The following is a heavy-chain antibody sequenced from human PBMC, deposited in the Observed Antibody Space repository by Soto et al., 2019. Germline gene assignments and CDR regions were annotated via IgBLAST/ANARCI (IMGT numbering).Heavy chain of an antibody. Sequence: QVQLQQWGAGLLKPSETLSLTCAAYGDSFSGYYWSWIRQPPGKGLEWIGEINHSGSTNYNPSLKSRVTMSVDTSKNQFSLNLSSVTAADTAVYYCARLTRTWGQGTLVTVSS. J-gene: IGHJ5*02. CDR2: INHSGST. CDR3: ARLTRT. V-gene: IGHV4-34*01. CDR1: GDSFSGYY.